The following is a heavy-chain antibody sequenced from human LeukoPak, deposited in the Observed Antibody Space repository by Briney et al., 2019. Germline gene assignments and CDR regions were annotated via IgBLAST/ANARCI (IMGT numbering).Heavy chain of an antibody. D-gene: IGHD4-17*01. CDR1: GFTFGVYA. V-gene: IGHV3-49*03. Sequence: GGSLRLSCTASGFTFGVYAMSWFRQAPGKGLEWVGFIRSKAYGGTTEYAASVKGRFTISRDDSKSIAYLQMNSLKTEDTAVYYCSRAANYGDQIEGYWGQGTLVTVSS. CDR3: SRAANYGDQIEGY. CDR2: IRSKAYGGTT. J-gene: IGHJ4*02.